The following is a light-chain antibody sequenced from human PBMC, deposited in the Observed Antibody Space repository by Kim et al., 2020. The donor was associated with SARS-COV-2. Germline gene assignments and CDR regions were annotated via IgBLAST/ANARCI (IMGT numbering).Light chain of an antibody. CDR1: NIGIKS. CDR3: QVWDDTSNHVV. J-gene: IGLJ2*01. CDR2: YSF. Sequence: SYELTQPPSVSVAPGTTAVISCAENNIGIKSVHWYQQKPGQAPVLVIYYSFDRPSGIPERFSGSNSGNTATLTISRVEAGDEADYYCQVWDDTSNHVVFGGGTQLTVL. V-gene: IGLV3-21*04.